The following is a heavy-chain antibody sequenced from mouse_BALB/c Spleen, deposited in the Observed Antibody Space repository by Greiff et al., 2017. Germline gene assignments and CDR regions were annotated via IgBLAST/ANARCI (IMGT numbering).Heavy chain of an antibody. CDR1: GFSLTSYG. Sequence: QVQLKESGPGLVQPSQSLSITCTVSGFSLTSYGVHWVRQSPGKGLEWLGVIWSGGSTDYNAAFISRLSISKDNSKSQVFFKMNSLQADDTAIYYCARGIYYGNSYYAMDYWGQGTSVTVSS. V-gene: IGHV2-4-1*01. D-gene: IGHD2-1*01. CDR3: ARGIYYGNSYYAMDY. CDR2: IWSGGST. J-gene: IGHJ4*01.